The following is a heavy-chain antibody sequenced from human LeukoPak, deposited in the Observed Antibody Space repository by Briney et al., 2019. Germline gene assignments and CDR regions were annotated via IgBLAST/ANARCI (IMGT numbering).Heavy chain of an antibody. J-gene: IGHJ6*04. Sequence: ASVKVSCKASGYTFTGYYMHWVRQAPGQGLEWMGWINPNSGGTNYAQKFQGWVTMTRDTSISTAYMELSRLRSDDTAVYYCARGRYFDWLAYGMDVWGKGTTVAVPS. CDR1: GYTFTGYY. D-gene: IGHD3-9*01. CDR2: INPNSGGT. V-gene: IGHV1-2*04. CDR3: ARGRYFDWLAYGMDV.